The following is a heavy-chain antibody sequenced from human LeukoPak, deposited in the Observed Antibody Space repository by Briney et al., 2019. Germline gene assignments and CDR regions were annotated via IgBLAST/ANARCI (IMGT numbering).Heavy chain of an antibody. CDR1: GFTFTSFG. V-gene: IGHV3-23*01. Sequence: GGFLRLSCAASGFTFTSFGMSWVRQAPGKGLEWVSTISGSGGSTYYADSVKGRFTISRDNSKNTLYLQMNSLRAEDTAVYYCAKDLSQGYKGHGPFDYWGQGTLVTVSS. CDR2: ISGSGGST. D-gene: IGHD5-24*01. J-gene: IGHJ4*02. CDR3: AKDLSQGYKGHGPFDY.